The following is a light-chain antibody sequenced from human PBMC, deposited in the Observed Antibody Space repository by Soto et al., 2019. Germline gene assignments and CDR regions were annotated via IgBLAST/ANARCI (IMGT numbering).Light chain of an antibody. V-gene: IGKV3-15*01. CDR1: QSVSSN. CDR2: GAS. Sequence: EIVMTQSPATLSVSPGERATLSCRASQSVSSNLAWYQQKPGQPPRLLIYGASTRATGIPARFSGSGCGKEFTLTVSSLQSEYFAVYCCQQYNKWPPLTFGGGTKVEIK. J-gene: IGKJ4*01. CDR3: QQYNKWPPLT.